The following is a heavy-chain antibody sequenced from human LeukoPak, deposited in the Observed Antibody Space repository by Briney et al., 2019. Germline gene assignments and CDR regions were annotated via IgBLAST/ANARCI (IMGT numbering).Heavy chain of an antibody. CDR3: ARGLAAAGTSYFDY. CDR2: ISAYNGNT. D-gene: IGHD6-13*01. Sequence: ASVMVSCKASGYTFTSYGISWMRQAPGQGLEWMGWISAYNGNTNNAQKLQGRVTMTTDTSTSTAYMELRSLRSDDTAVYYCARGLAAAGTSYFDYWGQGTLVTVSS. V-gene: IGHV1-18*01. CDR1: GYTFTSYG. J-gene: IGHJ4*02.